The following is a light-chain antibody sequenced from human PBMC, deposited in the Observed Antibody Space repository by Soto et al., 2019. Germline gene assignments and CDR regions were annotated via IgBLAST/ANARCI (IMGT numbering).Light chain of an antibody. CDR1: SSDVGAYKY. Sequence: QSARTQPPSESGSPGQSVTISCTGTSSDVGAYKYVSWYQQYPGKAPKLMIYEVTKRPSGVPDRFSGSKSGNTASLTVSGLQAEDEPDYYCTSYVGNDIWVFGGGTKVTVL. V-gene: IGLV2-8*01. CDR3: TSYVGNDIWV. CDR2: EVT. J-gene: IGLJ3*02.